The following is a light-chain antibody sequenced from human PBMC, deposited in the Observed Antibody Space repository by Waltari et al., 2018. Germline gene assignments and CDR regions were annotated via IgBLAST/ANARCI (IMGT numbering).Light chain of an antibody. CDR3: QQYNDWPLP. Sequence: EIVMTQSPATLSVSPVERATLSCRASQSVSRNVAWYQQKPGQAPRLLIYGASTRATGIPARFSGSGSGTEFTLTISSLQSEDFAVYYCQQYNDWPLPFGQGTRLDIK. CDR2: GAS. J-gene: IGKJ5*01. V-gene: IGKV3-15*01. CDR1: QSVSRN.